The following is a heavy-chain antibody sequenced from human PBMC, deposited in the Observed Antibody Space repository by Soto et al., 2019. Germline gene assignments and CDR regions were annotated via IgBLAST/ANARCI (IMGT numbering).Heavy chain of an antibody. D-gene: IGHD6-13*01. CDR3: ARVYSSRWWDYGMAV. V-gene: IGHV1-8*01. J-gene: IGHJ6*04. CDR1: GYTFTSYD. CDR2: MNPNSGNT. Sequence: QVQLVQSGAEVKKPGASVKVSCKASGYTFTSYDINWVRQATGQGLEWMGWMNPNSGNTGYAQKLQGRVTVTSNTSISTAYMELSSLRSEYTDVYYCARVYSSRWWDYGMAVWGRGTTVTVSS.